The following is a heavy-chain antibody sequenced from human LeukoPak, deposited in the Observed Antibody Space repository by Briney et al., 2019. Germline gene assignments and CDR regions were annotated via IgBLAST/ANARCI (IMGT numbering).Heavy chain of an antibody. Sequence: GGSLRLSCAASGFTVSSNYMSCVRQAPGKALEWVSVIYSGGSTYYADSVKGRFTISRDNSKNTLYLQMNSLRAEDTAVYYCARKSPGGGATHFDYWGQGTLVTVSS. CDR1: GFTVSSNY. D-gene: IGHD2-15*01. J-gene: IGHJ4*02. CDR2: IYSGGST. V-gene: IGHV3-66*01. CDR3: ARKSPGGGATHFDY.